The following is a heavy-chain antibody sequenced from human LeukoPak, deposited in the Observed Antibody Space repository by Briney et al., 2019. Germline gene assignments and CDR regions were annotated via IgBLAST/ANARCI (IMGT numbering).Heavy chain of an antibody. D-gene: IGHD3-3*01. CDR1: GFTLSSYA. CDR3: ARSLRFLEWLSPLDY. V-gene: IGHV3-20*04. J-gene: IGHJ4*02. CDR2: INWNGGST. Sequence: GGSLRLSCAASGFTLSSYAMSWVRQAPGKGLEWVSGINWNGGSTGYADSVKGRFTISRDNAKNSLYLQMNSLRAEDTALYFCARSLRFLEWLSPLDYWGQGTLVTVSS.